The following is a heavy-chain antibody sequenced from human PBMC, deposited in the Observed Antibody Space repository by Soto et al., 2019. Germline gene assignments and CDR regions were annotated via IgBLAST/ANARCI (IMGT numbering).Heavy chain of an antibody. CDR2: INHSGST. CDR3: ARGPAYYYDSSGYYFYYYSGMDV. J-gene: IGHJ6*02. V-gene: IGHV4-34*01. Sequence: QVQLQQWGAGLLKPSETLSLTCAVYGGSFSGYYWSWIRQPPGKGLEWIGEINHSGSTNYNPSLKSRVTISVDTSKYQFTLKLRSVTAADTAVYYCARGPAYYYDSSGYYFYYYSGMDVWGQGTTLTVSS. CDR1: GGSFSGYY. D-gene: IGHD3-22*01.